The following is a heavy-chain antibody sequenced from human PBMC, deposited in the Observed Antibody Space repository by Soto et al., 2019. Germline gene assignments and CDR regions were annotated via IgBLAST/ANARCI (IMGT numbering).Heavy chain of an antibody. CDR2: IYPGDSDT. CDR1: GYSFTSYW. D-gene: IGHD5-12*01. V-gene: IGHV5-51*01. Sequence: PGESLKISCKGSGYSFTSYWIGWVRQMPGKGLEWMGIIYPGDSDTRYSPSFQGQATISADKSISTAYLQWSSLKASDTAMYYCARRPLSGSIDYGMDVWGQGTTVTVSS. CDR3: ARRPLSGSIDYGMDV. J-gene: IGHJ6*02.